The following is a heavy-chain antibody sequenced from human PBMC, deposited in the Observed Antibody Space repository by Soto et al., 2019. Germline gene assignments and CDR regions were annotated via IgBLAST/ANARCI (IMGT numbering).Heavy chain of an antibody. CDR2: IWYDGSNK. Sequence: QVQLVESGGGVVQPGRSLRLSCAASGFTFSSYGMHWVRQAPGKGLEWVAVIWYDGSNKYYADSVKGRFTISRDNSKNTLYLQMNSLRAEDTAVYYCARQNDPYSSGWLFYYYYYYMDVWGKGTTVTVSS. J-gene: IGHJ6*03. V-gene: IGHV3-33*01. CDR3: ARQNDPYSSGWLFYYYYYYMDV. CDR1: GFTFSSYG. D-gene: IGHD6-19*01.